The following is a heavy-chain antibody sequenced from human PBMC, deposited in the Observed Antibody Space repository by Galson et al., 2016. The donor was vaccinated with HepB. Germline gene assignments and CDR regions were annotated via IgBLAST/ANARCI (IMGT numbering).Heavy chain of an antibody. Sequence: QSGAEVKKPGESLRISCKGSDYSFTSYWIGWVRQMPGKGLEWMGMIYPPDSDTRYSPSFQGLVTISVDNSISTAYLQWSSLKAADTASYYCARPLNRGARHPYALWGQGTTVTVSS. V-gene: IGHV5-51*01. CDR3: ARPLNRGARHPYAL. CDR1: DYSFTSYW. J-gene: IGHJ3*01. D-gene: IGHD1-26*01. CDR2: IYPPDSDT.